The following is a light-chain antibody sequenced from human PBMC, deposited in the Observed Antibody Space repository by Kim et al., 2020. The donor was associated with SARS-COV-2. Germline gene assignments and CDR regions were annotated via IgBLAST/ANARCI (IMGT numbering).Light chain of an antibody. Sequence: SAYVGDRVTITCRSSQNILNYLNWYQQTPGKAPKLLIYAASTLKSGVPSRFSGSGSRTDFTLTISSLQPEDFAVYYCQQSYHTPRTFGQGTKLEIK. J-gene: IGKJ2*01. CDR2: AAS. V-gene: IGKV1-39*01. CDR1: QNILNY. CDR3: QQSYHTPRT.